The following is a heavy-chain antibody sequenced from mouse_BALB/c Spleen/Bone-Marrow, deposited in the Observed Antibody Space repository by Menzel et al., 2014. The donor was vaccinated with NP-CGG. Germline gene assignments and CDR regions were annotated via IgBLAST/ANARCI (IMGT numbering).Heavy chain of an antibody. Sequence: GAELVMPGASVKMSCKASGHTFTDYWMHWVRQRPGQGLEWIGAIDTSDSYTSYNQKFKGKATLTVDESSSTAYMQLSSLTSEDSAVYYCARSDYRYDPFAYWGQGTLVTVSA. V-gene: IGHV1-69*01. CDR3: ARSDYRYDPFAY. J-gene: IGHJ3*01. D-gene: IGHD2-14*01. CDR1: GHTFTDYW. CDR2: IDTSDSYT.